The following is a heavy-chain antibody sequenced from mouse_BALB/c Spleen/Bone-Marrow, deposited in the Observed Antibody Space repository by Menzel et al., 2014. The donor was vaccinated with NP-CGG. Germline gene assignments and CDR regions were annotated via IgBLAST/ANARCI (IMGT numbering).Heavy chain of an antibody. Sequence: QVQLKESGPELVRPGVSVKISCKGSGYTFTDYPMHWVKQSHAKSLEWIGVISIYSGNTNYNQNFKGKAKMTVDKSSSAVYMELARLTSEDSAIYHCARGFLGYFDYWGQGTTLTVSS. CDR1: GYTFTDYP. V-gene: IGHV1S137*01. CDR2: ISIYSGNT. CDR3: ARGFLGYFDY. J-gene: IGHJ2*01.